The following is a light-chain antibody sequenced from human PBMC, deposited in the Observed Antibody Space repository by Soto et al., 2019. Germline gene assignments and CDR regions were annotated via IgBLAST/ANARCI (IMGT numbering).Light chain of an antibody. Sequence: EIVLTQSTGTLSLSPGERATLSCRASQSVSSSYLAWYQQKPGQAPRLLIYGASSRATGIPDRFSGSGSGTDFTLTIRSLEPEDFAVYYCQQYGSSPPITCGQWKRREIK. CDR3: QQYGSSPPIT. CDR1: QSVSSSY. V-gene: IGKV3-20*01. CDR2: GAS. J-gene: IGKJ5*01.